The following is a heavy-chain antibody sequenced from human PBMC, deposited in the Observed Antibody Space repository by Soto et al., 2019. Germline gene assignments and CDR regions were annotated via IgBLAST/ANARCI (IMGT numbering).Heavy chain of an antibody. CDR2: ITSASDYI. CDR3: ARVGTGSSTPLDI. Sequence: GPLILSCTASGCMFINYVVSWVSKAPGKGLEWVSSITSASDYIFYADSVKGRFTISRDNANNSLYLQMNSLRAEDTAVYYCARVGTGSSTPLDIWGQGTMVTVSS. CDR1: GCMFINYV. D-gene: IGHD3-9*01. V-gene: IGHV3-21*01. J-gene: IGHJ3*02.